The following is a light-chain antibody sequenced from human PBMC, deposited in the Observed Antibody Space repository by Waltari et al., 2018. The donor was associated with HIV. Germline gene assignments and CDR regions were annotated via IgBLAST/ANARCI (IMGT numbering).Light chain of an antibody. CDR3: CSYAGSSFYV. CDR1: SSDVGSYNF. J-gene: IGLJ1*01. CDR2: DVS. V-gene: IGLV2-23*02. Sequence: QSALTQPASVSGSPGQSITISCTGTSSDVGSYNFVSWYQQHPGKAPKLMIYDVSKRPSGVSNRFSGSKSGNTASLTISGLQAEDEADYYCCSYAGSSFYVFGTGTKVTVL.